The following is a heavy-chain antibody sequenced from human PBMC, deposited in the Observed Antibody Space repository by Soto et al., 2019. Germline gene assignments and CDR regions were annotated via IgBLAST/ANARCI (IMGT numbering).Heavy chain of an antibody. CDR1: GGTFSSYA. Sequence: QVQLVQSGAEVKKPGSSVKVSCKASGGTFSSYAISWVRQAPGQGLEWMGGIIPIFGTANYAQKFQGRVTITADESTSTAYMELSSLISEDTAVYYCARTTMVRGVISALFDYWGQGTLVTVSS. CDR2: IIPIFGTA. J-gene: IGHJ4*02. V-gene: IGHV1-69*01. CDR3: ARTTMVRGVISALFDY. D-gene: IGHD3-10*01.